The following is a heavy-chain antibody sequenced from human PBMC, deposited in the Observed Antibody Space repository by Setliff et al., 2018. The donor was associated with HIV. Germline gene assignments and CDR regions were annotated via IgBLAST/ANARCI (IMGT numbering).Heavy chain of an antibody. CDR1: GITFSTAS. V-gene: IGHV1-18*01. CDR3: ARDKSTWGWDL. Sequence: ASVQVSCKTSGITFSTASFHWVRQAPGQGLEWMGRIDIYHGETSLPQKLQGRVTMTADTSTNTVYMELRNLASADTGVYYCARDKSTWGWDLWGQGTAVTVSS. D-gene: IGHD7-27*01. CDR2: IDIYHGET. J-gene: IGHJ4*02.